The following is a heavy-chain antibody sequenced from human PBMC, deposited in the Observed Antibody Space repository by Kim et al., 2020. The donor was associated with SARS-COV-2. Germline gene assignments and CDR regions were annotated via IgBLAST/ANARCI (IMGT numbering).Heavy chain of an antibody. CDR1: GYTFTSYY. CDR2: INPSGGST. CDR3: ARGAFIAAAGTIYYYYGMDV. V-gene: IGHV1-46*01. J-gene: IGHJ6*02. Sequence: ASVKVSCKASGYTFTSYYMHWVRQAPGQGLEWMGIINPSGGSTSYAQKFQGRVTMTRDTSTSTVYMELSSLRSEDTAVYYCARGAFIAAAGTIYYYYGMDVWGQGTTVTVSS. D-gene: IGHD6-13*01.